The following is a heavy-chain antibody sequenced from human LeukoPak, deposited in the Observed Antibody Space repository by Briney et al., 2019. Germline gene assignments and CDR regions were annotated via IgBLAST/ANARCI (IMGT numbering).Heavy chain of an antibody. V-gene: IGHV4-38-2*01. CDR2: IYHSGST. J-gene: IGHJ5*02. CDR3: AGSYSNYGSEFDP. D-gene: IGHD4-11*01. CDR1: GYPNSSGHY. Sequence: PSEPLSLPCAVSGYPNSSGHYWGWIRQPPGNGLEWIGSIYHSGSTYYNPSLKSRVTISVDTSKTQFSLKLSSVTAADTAVYYCAGSYSNYGSEFDPWGQGTLVTVSS.